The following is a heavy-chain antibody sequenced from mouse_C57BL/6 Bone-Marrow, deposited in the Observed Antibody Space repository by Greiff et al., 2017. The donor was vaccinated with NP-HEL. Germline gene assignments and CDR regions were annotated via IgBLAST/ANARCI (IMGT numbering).Heavy chain of an antibody. CDR1: GYAFSSSW. Sequence: LQQSGPELVKPGASVKISCKASGYAFSSSWMNWVKQRPGKGLEWIGRIYPGDGDTNYNGKFKGKATLTADKSSSTAYMQLSSLTSEDSAVYFCARGYGSSYVVDYWGQGTTLTVSS. CDR2: IYPGDGDT. J-gene: IGHJ2*01. CDR3: ARGYGSSYVVDY. V-gene: IGHV1-82*01. D-gene: IGHD1-1*01.